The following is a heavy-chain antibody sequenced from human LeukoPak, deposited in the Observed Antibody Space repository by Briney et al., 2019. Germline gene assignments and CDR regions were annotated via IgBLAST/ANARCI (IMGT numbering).Heavy chain of an antibody. Sequence: SETLSLTCAVSGGSFSGYYWSWIRQPPGKGLEWIAEINHSGSTNYNPSLKSRVTISVDTSKNKFSLKLSSVTAADTAVYYCARNPPRYYDSSGPSRNWGQGTLVTVSP. J-gene: IGHJ4*02. CDR3: ARNPPRYYDSSGPSRN. V-gene: IGHV4-34*01. CDR1: GGSFSGYY. D-gene: IGHD3-22*01. CDR2: INHSGST.